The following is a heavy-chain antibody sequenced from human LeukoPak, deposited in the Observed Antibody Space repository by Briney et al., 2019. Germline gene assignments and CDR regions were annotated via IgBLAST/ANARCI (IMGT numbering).Heavy chain of an antibody. CDR3: ARDSTYYDFWSGYYDGYYFDY. CDR1: GFTFSTYA. V-gene: IGHV3-23*01. J-gene: IGHJ4*02. Sequence: GGSLRLSCAASGFTFSTYAMSWVRQAPGKGLEWVSSISDSGSFIYYADSVKGRFTISRDNSKNTLYLQMNSLRAEDTAVYYCARDSTYYDFWSGYYDGYYFDYWGQGTLVTVSS. D-gene: IGHD3-3*01. CDR2: ISDSGSFI.